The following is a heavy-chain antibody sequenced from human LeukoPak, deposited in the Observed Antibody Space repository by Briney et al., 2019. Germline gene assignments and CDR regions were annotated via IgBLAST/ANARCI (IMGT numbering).Heavy chain of an antibody. Sequence: GGSLRLSCAAYGFTFSSYAMSWVRQAPGKGLEWVSAISGSGGSTYYADSVKGRFTISRDNSKNTLYLQMNSLRAEDTAVYYCASRNNWNFFRSTSSDFDYWGQGTLVTVSS. V-gene: IGHV3-23*01. D-gene: IGHD1-7*01. J-gene: IGHJ4*02. CDR1: GFTFSSYA. CDR2: ISGSGGST. CDR3: ASRNNWNFFRSTSSDFDY.